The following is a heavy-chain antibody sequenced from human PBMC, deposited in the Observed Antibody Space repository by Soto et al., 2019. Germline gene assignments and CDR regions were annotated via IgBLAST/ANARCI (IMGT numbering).Heavy chain of an antibody. D-gene: IGHD3-3*01. Sequence: EVQLVESGGGLVQPGRSLRLACAASGFTFDDYAMHWVRQAPGKGLEWVSGISWNSGSIGYADSVKGRYTISRDNAKNSLYLHMISLRAEDTALYYCAKAGFWSGYYSLVDYWGQGTLVTVSS. V-gene: IGHV3-9*01. CDR2: ISWNSGSI. J-gene: IGHJ4*02. CDR3: AKAGFWSGYYSLVDY. CDR1: GFTFDDYA.